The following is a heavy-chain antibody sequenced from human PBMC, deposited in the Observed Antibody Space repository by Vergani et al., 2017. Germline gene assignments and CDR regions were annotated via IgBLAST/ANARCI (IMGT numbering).Heavy chain of an antibody. V-gene: IGHV1-18*04. CDR1: GYTFFNYG. CDR2: IRADTGDT. D-gene: IGHD3-10*01. Sequence: QVQLVQSGPEVKRPGASVKVSCKTSGYTFFNYGVNWIRRAPGQGFEWLGWIRADTGDTKYSERLQDRVTLTTDSSTNTAYMELRSLKSDDTAVYYCARDGTYYYGSVSFYLFDYWGQGTLVTVSS. CDR3: ARDGTYYYGSVSFYLFDY. J-gene: IGHJ4*02.